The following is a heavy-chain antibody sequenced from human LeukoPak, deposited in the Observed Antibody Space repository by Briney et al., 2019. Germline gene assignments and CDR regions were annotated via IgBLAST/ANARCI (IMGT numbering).Heavy chain of an antibody. J-gene: IGHJ4*02. D-gene: IGHD3-22*01. CDR1: GFPFSDYV. CDR2: IRYDGNNK. Sequence: GGSLRLSCAASGFPFSDYVMHWVRQAPGKGLEWVAVIRYDGNNKYYADSVKGRFTISRDNSKNMLYLQMNSLGTEDTAVYYCAKDPATSYYYDSSGYYNYFDYWGQGTLVTVSS. CDR3: AKDPATSYYYDSSGYYNYFDY. V-gene: IGHV3-30*02.